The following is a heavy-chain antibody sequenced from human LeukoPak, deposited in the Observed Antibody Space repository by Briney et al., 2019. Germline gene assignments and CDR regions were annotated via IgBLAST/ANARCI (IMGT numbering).Heavy chain of an antibody. CDR2: ISGSGGST. CDR3: AKEGALLWFGELLMSYFDY. V-gene: IGHV3-23*01. CDR1: GFTFSSYG. D-gene: IGHD3-10*01. Sequence: PGGSLRLSCAASGFTFSSYGMSWVRQAPGKGLEWVSAISGSGGSTYYADSVKGRFTISRDNSKNTLYLQMNSLRAEDTAVYYCAKEGALLWFGELLMSYFDYWGQGTLVTVSS. J-gene: IGHJ4*02.